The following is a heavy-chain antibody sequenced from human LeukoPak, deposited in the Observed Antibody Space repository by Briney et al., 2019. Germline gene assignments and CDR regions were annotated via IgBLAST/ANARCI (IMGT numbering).Heavy chain of an antibody. CDR3: VKARGYCSTSSCFLEY. V-gene: IGHV3-64D*06. J-gene: IGHJ4*02. Sequence: TGGSLRLSCSASGFTFSTYPIHWVRQAPGKGLEYVTAISSDGKTAYYADSVKGRFTISRDNSKNAVFLQMSSLSAEDSAVYYCVKARGYCSTSSCFLEYWGQGTLVTVSS. CDR2: ISSDGKTA. D-gene: IGHD2-2*01. CDR1: GFTFSTYP.